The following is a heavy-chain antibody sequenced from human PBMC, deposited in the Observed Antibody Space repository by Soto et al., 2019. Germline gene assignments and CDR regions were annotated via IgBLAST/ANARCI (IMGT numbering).Heavy chain of an antibody. CDR3: ATRYCSSTSCYAGYDYYYGMDV. Sequence: PGESLKISCNGSGYSFTSYWISWVRQMPGKGLEWMGRIDPSDSYTNYSPSFQGHVTISADKSISTAYLQWSSLKASDTAMYYCATRYCSSTSCYAGYDYYYGMDVWGQGTTVTVSS. J-gene: IGHJ6*02. D-gene: IGHD2-2*01. V-gene: IGHV5-10-1*01. CDR1: GYSFTSYW. CDR2: IDPSDSYT.